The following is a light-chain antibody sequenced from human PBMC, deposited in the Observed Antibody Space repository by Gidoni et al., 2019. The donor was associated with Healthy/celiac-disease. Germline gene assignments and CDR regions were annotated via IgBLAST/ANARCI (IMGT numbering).Light chain of an antibody. Sequence: DIQLTQSPSFLSASVGDRVTITCRASQGISSYLAWYQQKPGKAPKLLIYAASTLQSGVPSRFSGSGSGTECTLTISSLQPEDCATYYCQQLNSYLLTFGGXTKVEIK. CDR1: QGISSY. CDR3: QQLNSYLLT. J-gene: IGKJ4*01. CDR2: AAS. V-gene: IGKV1-9*01.